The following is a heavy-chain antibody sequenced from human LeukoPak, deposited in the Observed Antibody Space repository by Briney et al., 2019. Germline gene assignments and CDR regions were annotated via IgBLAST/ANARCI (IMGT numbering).Heavy chain of an antibody. CDR2: ISYSGST. J-gene: IGHJ2*01. CDR3: ARGGSSFGSYRYFDL. CDR1: GGSVSSGSYS. V-gene: IGHV4-61*01. Sequence: SETLSLTCTVSGGSVSSGSYSWSWVRQPPGKGPEWIGYISYSGSTNYNASLKSRVTISVDTSKNQFSLMLSSVTAADTAVYYCARGGSSFGSYRYFDLWGRGTLVTVSS. D-gene: IGHD5-18*01.